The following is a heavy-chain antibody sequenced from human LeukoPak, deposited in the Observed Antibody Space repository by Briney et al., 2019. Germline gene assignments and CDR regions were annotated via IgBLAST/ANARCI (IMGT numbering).Heavy chain of an antibody. J-gene: IGHJ3*02. CDR3: ARDRGYYYDSSGYTFDI. CDR2: IYYSGST. D-gene: IGHD3-22*01. Sequence: SETLSLTCTVSGGSISSSSYYWGWIRQPPGKGLEWIGSIYYSGSTYYNPSLKSRVTITVDTSKNQFSLKLSSVTAADTAVYYCARDRGYYYDSSGYTFDIWGQGTMVTVSS. CDR1: GGSISSSSYY. V-gene: IGHV4-39*07.